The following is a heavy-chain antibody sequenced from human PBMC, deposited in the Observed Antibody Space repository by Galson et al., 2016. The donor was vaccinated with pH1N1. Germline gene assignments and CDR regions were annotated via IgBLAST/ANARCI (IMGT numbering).Heavy chain of an antibody. D-gene: IGHD3-22*01. V-gene: IGHV6-1*01. Sequence: CAISGDSVSSNSAAWNWIRQSPSRGLEWLGRTYYRSKWYNDYAVSVNSRITINPDTSKNHFSLQLNSVTPEDTAVYYCARGGFYYDSSGPSYGMDVWGQGTTVTVSS. J-gene: IGHJ6*02. CDR1: GDSVSSNSAA. CDR3: ARGGFYYDSSGPSYGMDV. CDR2: TYYRSKWYN.